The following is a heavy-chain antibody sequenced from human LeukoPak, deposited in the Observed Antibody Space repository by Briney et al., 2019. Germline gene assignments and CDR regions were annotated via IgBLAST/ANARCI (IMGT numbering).Heavy chain of an antibody. CDR1: GFTFSSYW. J-gene: IGHJ6*03. CDR2: IKQDGSEK. V-gene: IGHV3-7*01. Sequence: GGSLRLSCVASGFTFSSYWMSWVRQAPGKGLEWVASIKQDGSEKYYVDSVKGRFTISRDNAKNSLYLQMNSLRAEDTAVYYCARTRGYMDVWGKGTTVTVSS. CDR3: ARTRGYMDV.